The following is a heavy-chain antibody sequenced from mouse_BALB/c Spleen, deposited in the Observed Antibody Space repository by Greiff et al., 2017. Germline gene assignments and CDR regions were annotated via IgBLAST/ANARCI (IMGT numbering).Heavy chain of an antibody. CDR3: AREHYAMDY. CDR2: IWAGGST. CDR1: GFPLTSIG. J-gene: IGHJ4*01. V-gene: IGHV2-9*02. Sequence: VKLMESGPGLVAPSQSLSITCTVSGFPLTSIGVHWVRQPPGRGLEWLGVIWAGGSTNYNSALMSRLSISKDNSKSQVFLKMNSLQTDDTAMYYCAREHYAMDYWGQGTSVTVSS.